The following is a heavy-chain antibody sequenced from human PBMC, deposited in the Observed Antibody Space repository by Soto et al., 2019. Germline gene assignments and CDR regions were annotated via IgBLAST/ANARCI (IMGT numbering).Heavy chain of an antibody. V-gene: IGHV1-69*13. CDR2: IIPIFGTA. CDR1: GGTFSSCA. Sequence: GASVKVSCKASGGTFSSCAISCVRQAPGQGLEWMGGIIPIFGTANYAQKFQGRVTITADESTSTAYMELSSLRSEDTAVYYCARGDYDSSGYQTNFDYWGQGTLVTVSS. J-gene: IGHJ4*02. CDR3: ARGDYDSSGYQTNFDY. D-gene: IGHD3-22*01.